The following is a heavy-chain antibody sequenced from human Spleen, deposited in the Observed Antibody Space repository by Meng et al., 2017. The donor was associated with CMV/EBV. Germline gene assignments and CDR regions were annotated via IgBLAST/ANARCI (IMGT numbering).Heavy chain of an antibody. CDR3: ARYPYCSSTSCHHSYYFDY. CDR2: INHSGST. CDR1: SFSGYY. J-gene: IGHJ4*02. Sequence: SFSGYYWSWLRQPPGKGLEWIGEINHSGSTNYNPSLKSRVTISVDTSKNQFSLKLSSVTAADTAVYYCARYPYCSSTSCHHSYYFDYWGQGTLVTVSS. D-gene: IGHD2-2*01. V-gene: IGHV4-34*01.